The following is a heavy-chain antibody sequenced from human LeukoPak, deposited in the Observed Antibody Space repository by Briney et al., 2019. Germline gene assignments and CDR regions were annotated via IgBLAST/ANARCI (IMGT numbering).Heavy chain of an antibody. CDR2: IWYDGSNK. CDR1: GFTFSSYG. V-gene: IGHV3-33*01. Sequence: GRALRLSCAAPGFTFSSYGLHWLRQAPCKGLEWVAVIWYDGSNKYYADSVKGRFTISRDNSKNTLYLQMNSLRAEDTAVYYCARDDYSPYYYGMDVWGQGTTVTVSS. CDR3: ARDDYSPYYYGMDV. J-gene: IGHJ6*02. D-gene: IGHD2-15*01.